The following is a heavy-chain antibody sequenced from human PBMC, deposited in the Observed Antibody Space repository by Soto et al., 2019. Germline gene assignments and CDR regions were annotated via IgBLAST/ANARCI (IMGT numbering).Heavy chain of an antibody. V-gene: IGHV3-11*01. J-gene: IGHJ6*02. CDR1: GFTFSDYY. CDR3: ARVGPPSDV. Sequence: GGSLRLSCAASGFTFSDYYMSWIRQAPGKGLEWVSHISSSGSTIYYADSVKGRFTSRDNAKNSLYLQMNSLRAEDTAVYYCARVGPPSDVWGQGTTVTVSS. CDR2: ISSSGSTI.